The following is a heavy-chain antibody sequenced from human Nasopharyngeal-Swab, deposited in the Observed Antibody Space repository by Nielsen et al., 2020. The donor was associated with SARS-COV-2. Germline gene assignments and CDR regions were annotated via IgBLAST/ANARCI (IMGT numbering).Heavy chain of an antibody. CDR3: ASTPLDSSGYYYAFHY. D-gene: IGHD3-22*01. V-gene: IGHV3-30-3*01. CDR2: ISYDGSNK. Sequence: GESLKISCAASGFTFSRYTMHWVRQAPGKGLKWVAVISYDGSNKYYADSVKGRFTISRDISKNTLYLQMNSLRAEDTAVFYCASTPLDSSGYYYAFHYWGRGTLATVSS. J-gene: IGHJ4*02. CDR1: GFTFSRYT.